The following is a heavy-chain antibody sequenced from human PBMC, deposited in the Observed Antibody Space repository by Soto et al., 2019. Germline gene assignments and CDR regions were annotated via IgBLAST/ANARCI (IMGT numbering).Heavy chain of an antibody. CDR2: IYYSGST. CDR1: GGSIXXXXXX. D-gene: IGHD6-19*01. J-gene: IGHJ6*02. CDR3: ARRPGIAVXGGYGMDV. Sequence: QLQLQESGPGLVKPSETLSLTCTVSGGSIXXXXXXXXXIXXPPXXXXXXIGSIYYSGSTYYNPSLKSRVTISVXTSKXXXXLKXSXVXXXXXXXXXXARRPGIAVXGGYGMDVWGQGTTVTVSS. V-gene: IGHV4-39*01.